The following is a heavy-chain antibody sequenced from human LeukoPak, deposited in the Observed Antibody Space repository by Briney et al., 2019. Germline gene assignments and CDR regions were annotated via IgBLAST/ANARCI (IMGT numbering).Heavy chain of an antibody. Sequence: GGSLRLSCAASGFIFSNYRMSWVRQGPGGGLEWVANINQGGSEKYYVDSVKGRFTISRDNAKNSLDLQMNSLRVEDTAIYYCARLVVPPGNRGWYYEHWGQGTLVTVSS. V-gene: IGHV3-7*03. D-gene: IGHD2-2*01. CDR2: INQGGSEK. J-gene: IGHJ4*02. CDR3: ARLVVPPGNRGWYYEH. CDR1: GFIFSNYR.